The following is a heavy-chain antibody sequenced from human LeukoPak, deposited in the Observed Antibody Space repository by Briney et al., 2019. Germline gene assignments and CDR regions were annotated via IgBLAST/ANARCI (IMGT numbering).Heavy chain of an antibody. J-gene: IGHJ6*02. Sequence: GGSLRLSCAASGFTFSSYAMHWVRQAPGKGLEWVAVISYDGSNKYYADSVKGRFTISRDNSKNTLYLQMNSLRAEDTAVYYCARKPPVIVAFDYYGMDVWGQGTTVTVSS. CDR2: ISYDGSNK. CDR3: ARKPPVIVAFDYYGMDV. CDR1: GFTFSSYA. D-gene: IGHD2/OR15-2a*01. V-gene: IGHV3-30-3*01.